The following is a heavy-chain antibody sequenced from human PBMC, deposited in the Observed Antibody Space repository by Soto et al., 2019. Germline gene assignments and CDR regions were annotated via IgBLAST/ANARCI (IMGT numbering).Heavy chain of an antibody. D-gene: IGHD2-2*01. J-gene: IGHJ4*02. CDR2: IYNSGTT. Sequence: SETLSLTCTVSGGSISSRSYHWGWIRQPPGKGLEWIGRIYNSGTTYYNASLKSRLSISIDTSKNQFSLKLSSVTAADTAVYYCARHPVYATGWQIDYWGQGALVTVSS. V-gene: IGHV4-39*01. CDR3: ARHPVYATGWQIDY. CDR1: GGSISSRSYH.